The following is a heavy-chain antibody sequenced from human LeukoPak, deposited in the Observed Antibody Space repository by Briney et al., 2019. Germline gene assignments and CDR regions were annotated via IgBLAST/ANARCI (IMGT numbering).Heavy chain of an antibody. J-gene: IGHJ4*02. CDR1: GFTFSSYS. CDR2: ISSSSSYI. Sequence: GGSLRLSCAASGFTFSSYSMNWVRQAPGKGLEWVSSISSSSSYIYYADSVKGRFTISRDNPKNTLYLQMNSLRVEDTAVYYCTKPDCPSTSCYTLDYWGQGILVTVSS. CDR3: TKPDCPSTSCYTLDY. V-gene: IGHV3-21*04. D-gene: IGHD2-2*02.